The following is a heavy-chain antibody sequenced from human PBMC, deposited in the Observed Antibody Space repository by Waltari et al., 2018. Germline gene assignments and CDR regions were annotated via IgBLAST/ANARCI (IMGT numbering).Heavy chain of an antibody. CDR2: IYYSGST. D-gene: IGHD4-17*01. V-gene: IGHV4-59*11. Sequence: QVQLQESGPGLVKPSETLSLTCTVSGGSISSHYWSWIRQPPGKGLEWIGYIYYSGSTNYNPSLKSRVTISVDTSKNQFSLKLSSVTAADTAVYYCARERGDYGRTDYWYFDLWGRGTLVTVSS. CDR3: ARERGDYGRTDYWYFDL. CDR1: GGSISSHY. J-gene: IGHJ2*01.